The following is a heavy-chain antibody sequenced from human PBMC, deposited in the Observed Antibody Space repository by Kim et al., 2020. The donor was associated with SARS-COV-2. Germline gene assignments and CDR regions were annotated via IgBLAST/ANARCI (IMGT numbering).Heavy chain of an antibody. CDR2: IYYSGST. J-gene: IGHJ5*02. CDR3: ARLVFEGSGSPGGWFDP. CDR1: GGSISSSSYY. V-gene: IGHV4-39*01. D-gene: IGHD3-10*01. Sequence: SETLSLTCTVSGGSISSSSYYWGWIRQPPGKGLEWIGSIYYSGSTYYNPSLKSRVTISVDTSKNQFSLKLSSVTAADTAVYYCARLVFEGSGSPGGWFDPWGQGTLVTVSS.